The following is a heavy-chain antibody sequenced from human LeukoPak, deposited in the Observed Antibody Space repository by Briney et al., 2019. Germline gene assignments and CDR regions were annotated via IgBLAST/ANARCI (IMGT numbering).Heavy chain of an antibody. D-gene: IGHD6-13*01. CDR3: GSAAAPPGHFQH. CDR1: GFTFSSYW. CDR2: MNTDGSTT. V-gene: IGHV3-74*01. Sequence: PGGCLRLSCAASGFTFSSYWMHWVRQVPGKGLVWVSHMNTDGSTTSYADSVKGRFTISRDNAKNTLYLQMNSLRAEDTAVYYCGSAAAPPGHFQHWGQGTLVTVSS. J-gene: IGHJ1*01.